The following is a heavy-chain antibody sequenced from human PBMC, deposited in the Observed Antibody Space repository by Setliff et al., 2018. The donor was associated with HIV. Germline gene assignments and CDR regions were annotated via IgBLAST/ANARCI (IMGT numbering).Heavy chain of an antibody. CDR2: INAGNGNT. CDR1: GYTFTSYA. CDR3: ARAEFLEWPFDY. V-gene: IGHV1-3*01. Sequence: GASVKVSCKASGYTFTSYAMHWVRQAPGQRLEWMGWINAGNGNTKYSQKFQGRVTITRDTSASTAYMELSSLRSEDTAVCYCARAEFLEWPFDYWGQGTLVTVSS. J-gene: IGHJ4*02. D-gene: IGHD3-3*01.